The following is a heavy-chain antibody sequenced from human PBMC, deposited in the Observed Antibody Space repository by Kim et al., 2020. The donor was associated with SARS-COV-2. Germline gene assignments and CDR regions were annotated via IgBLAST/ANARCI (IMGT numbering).Heavy chain of an antibody. V-gene: IGHV1-46*01. CDR3: ARGGSLVRQAHFDY. J-gene: IGHJ4*02. D-gene: IGHD1-26*01. Sequence: QKFQGRVTMTRDTSTSTVYMELSSLRSEDTAVYYCARGGSLVRQAHFDYWGQGTLVTVSS.